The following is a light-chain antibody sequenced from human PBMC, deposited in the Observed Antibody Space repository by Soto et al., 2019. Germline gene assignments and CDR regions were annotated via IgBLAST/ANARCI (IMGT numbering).Light chain of an antibody. CDR2: KAS. CDR1: QSISSW. Sequence: DIQMTQSPSTLSASVGDRVTITCRASQSISSWLAWYQQKPGKAPKLLIYKASSLESGVPSRFSGSGSGTGFTLTISSLQANDFATYYCQQYNSYPTCGQWTKVEIK. J-gene: IGKJ1*01. CDR3: QQYNSYPT. V-gene: IGKV1-5*03.